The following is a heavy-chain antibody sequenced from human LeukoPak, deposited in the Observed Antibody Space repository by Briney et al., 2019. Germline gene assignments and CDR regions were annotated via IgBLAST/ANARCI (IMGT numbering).Heavy chain of an antibody. D-gene: IGHD4-23*01. Sequence: PGGSLRLSCAASGIIISNQYLSWVRQAPGKGLEWVSIIYSDGATYFADSMKGRFTLFRDSSKNTLYLQMNNLRAEYTAVYHCARSNYGGLDYWGQGTLVTVSS. CDR2: IYSDGAT. V-gene: IGHV3-53*01. CDR1: GIIISNQY. CDR3: ARSNYGGLDY. J-gene: IGHJ4*02.